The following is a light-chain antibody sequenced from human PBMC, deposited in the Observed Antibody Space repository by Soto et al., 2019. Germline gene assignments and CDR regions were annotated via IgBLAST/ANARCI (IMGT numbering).Light chain of an antibody. J-gene: IGKJ5*01. V-gene: IGKV3-11*01. CDR3: QQRSNWPPIT. CDR2: DTS. CDR1: QSVSIK. Sequence: DIVLTQSPATLSLSPGERATLSCRASQSVSIKLAWYQQKPGQAPRLLIYDTSNRATGIPARFSGSGSGTDFTLTISSLEPEDFAVYYCQQRSNWPPITFGQGTRLEIK.